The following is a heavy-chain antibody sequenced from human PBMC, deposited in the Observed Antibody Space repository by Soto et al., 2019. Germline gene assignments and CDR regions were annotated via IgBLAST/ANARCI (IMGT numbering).Heavy chain of an antibody. J-gene: IGHJ4*02. V-gene: IGHV1-69*02. CDR1: GDTFNFYT. CDR3: ASTTNNVPFDY. D-gene: IGHD3-10*02. Sequence: GASVKVSCKASGDTFNFYTINWVRQAPGLGLEWMGRIIPILGIANYAQKFQGRVTITADKSTSTAYMELSSLRSEDTAVYYCASTTNNVPFDYWGQGTQVTVSS. CDR2: IIPILGIA.